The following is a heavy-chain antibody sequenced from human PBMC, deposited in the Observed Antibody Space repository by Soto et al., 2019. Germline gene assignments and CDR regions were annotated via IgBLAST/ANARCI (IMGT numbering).Heavy chain of an antibody. V-gene: IGHV5-51*01. CDR1: GYSFTSYW. J-gene: IGHJ4*02. Sequence: PGESLKISCKGSGYSFTSYWIGWVRQMPGKGLEWMGIIYPGDSDTRYSPSFQGQVTISADKSISTAYLQWSSLKASDTAMYYCARHIPYYYDSSGYDIFAYWGLGTLVTVSS. CDR2: IYPGDSDT. CDR3: ARHIPYYYDSSGYDIFAY. D-gene: IGHD3-22*01.